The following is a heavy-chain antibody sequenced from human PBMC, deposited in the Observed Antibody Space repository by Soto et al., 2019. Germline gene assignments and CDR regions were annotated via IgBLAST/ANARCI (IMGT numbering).Heavy chain of an antibody. CDR1: GFTFSSYG. CDR2: IWYDGSNK. Sequence: PGGSLRLSCAASGFTFSSYGMHWVRQAPGKGLEWVAVIWYDGSNKYYADSVKGRFTISRDNSKNTLYLQMNSLRAEDTAVYYCARVGYCSGGSCYQSPNFDYWGQGTLVTVSS. J-gene: IGHJ4*02. V-gene: IGHV3-33*01. D-gene: IGHD2-15*01. CDR3: ARVGYCSGGSCYQSPNFDY.